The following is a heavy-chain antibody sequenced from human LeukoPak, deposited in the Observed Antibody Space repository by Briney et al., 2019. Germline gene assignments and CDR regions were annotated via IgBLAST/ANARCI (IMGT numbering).Heavy chain of an antibody. Sequence: ASVKVSCKASGYTLSSHYVHWVRQAPGQGLEWMGIIDPSGGSTSYAQKFQGRVTMTRDTSTSTVYMELSSLRSEDRAVYYCARGDGYSGYPDNWGQGTLVTVSS. D-gene: IGHD5-12*01. CDR2: IDPSGGST. CDR3: ARGDGYSGYPDN. CDR1: GYTLSSHY. V-gene: IGHV1-46*01. J-gene: IGHJ4*02.